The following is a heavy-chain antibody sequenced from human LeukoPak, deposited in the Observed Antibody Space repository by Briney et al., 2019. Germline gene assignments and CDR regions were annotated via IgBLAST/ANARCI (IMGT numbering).Heavy chain of an antibody. CDR1: GDSISSSPYY. V-gene: IGHV4-39*01. J-gene: IGHJ5*02. D-gene: IGHD1-14*01. CDR3: ARHEPSASLRPRFDP. CDR2: FYYRGNT. Sequence: SETLSLTCTVSGDSISSSPYYWGYIRQPPGGGLEWIGSFYYRGNTYYNPSLKSGVTISVDTSKNQFSLRLNSVTAADTAVYYCARHEPSASLRPRFDPWGQGTLVTVSS.